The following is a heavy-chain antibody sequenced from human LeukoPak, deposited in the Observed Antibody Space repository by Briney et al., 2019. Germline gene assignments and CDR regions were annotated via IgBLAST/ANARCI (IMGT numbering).Heavy chain of an antibody. CDR3: AKPWFEELLPYFDY. D-gene: IGHD3-10*01. CDR1: GFTFNSYG. Sequence: GGSLRLSCAASGFTFNSYGMHWVRQAPGKGLEWVAVISYDGSNKYYADSVKGRFTISRDNSKNTLYLQMNSLRAEDTAVYYCAKPWFEELLPYFDYWGQGTLVTVSS. CDR2: ISYDGSNK. V-gene: IGHV3-30*18. J-gene: IGHJ4*02.